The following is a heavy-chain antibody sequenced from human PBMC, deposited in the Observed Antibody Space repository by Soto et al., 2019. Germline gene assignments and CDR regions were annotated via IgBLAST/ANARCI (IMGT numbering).Heavy chain of an antibody. CDR1: GFTFSDYY. Sequence: PGGSLRLSCAASGFTFSDYYMSWIRQAPGKGLEWVSYISSSGSTIYYADSVKGRFTISRDNAKNSLYLQMNSLRAEDTAVYYCARDTTDSSGYYYIDYWGQGTLVTVSS. CDR3: ARDTTDSSGYYYIDY. CDR2: ISSSGSTI. J-gene: IGHJ4*02. V-gene: IGHV3-11*01. D-gene: IGHD3-22*01.